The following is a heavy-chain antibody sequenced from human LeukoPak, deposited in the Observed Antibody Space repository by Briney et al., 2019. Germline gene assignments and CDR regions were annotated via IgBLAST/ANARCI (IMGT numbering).Heavy chain of an antibody. CDR2: ISGRGDFT. CDR1: GFIFYKSA. CDR3: ARREAEESGPIDY. D-gene: IGHD3-3*01. Sequence: GSLRLPCSASGFIFYKSAMTWVRQAPGTGLEWVSAISGRGDFTYYADSVKGRFTISRDNSRNILYLRMSSLRADDTAVYYCARREAEESGPIDYWGQGTLVTVSS. V-gene: IGHV3-23*01. J-gene: IGHJ4*02.